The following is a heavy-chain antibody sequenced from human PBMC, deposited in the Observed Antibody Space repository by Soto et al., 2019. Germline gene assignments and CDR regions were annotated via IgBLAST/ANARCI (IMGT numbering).Heavy chain of an antibody. Sequence: QVQLVESGGGVVQPGRSLTLSCAASGFTFSRFSMHWVRQAPGKGLAWVVVISYDGSNTHYAESVKGRFNISRDDSKNTVFLQMNNLRGEDSAVYYCARDHGMFLSYYYYGMDVW. D-gene: IGHD3-10*02. V-gene: IGHV3-30-3*01. CDR3: ARDHGMFLSYYYYGMDV. CDR1: GFTFSRFS. CDR2: ISYDGSNT. J-gene: IGHJ6*01.